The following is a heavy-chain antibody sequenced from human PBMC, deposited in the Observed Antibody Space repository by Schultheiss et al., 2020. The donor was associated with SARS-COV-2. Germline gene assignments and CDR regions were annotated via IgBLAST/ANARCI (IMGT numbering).Heavy chain of an antibody. CDR1: GFTFSSYA. J-gene: IGHJ4*02. V-gene: IGHV3-30*04. CDR3: ARSTRIYDKSYFDY. Sequence: GGSLRLSCAASGFTFSSYAMHWVCQAPGKGLEWVAVISYDGSNKYYADSVKGRFTISRDNSKNTLYLQMNSLRAEDTAVYYCARSTRIYDKSYFDYWGQGTLVTVSS. CDR2: ISYDGSNK. D-gene: IGHD2-15*01.